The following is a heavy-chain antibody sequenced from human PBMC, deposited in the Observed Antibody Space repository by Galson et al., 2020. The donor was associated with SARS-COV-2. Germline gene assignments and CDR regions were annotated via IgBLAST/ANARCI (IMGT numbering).Heavy chain of an antibody. CDR3: AHRHPLGYVDY. Sequence: SEPRPEKPTQTLTLTCTFSVFSPSTSGVGVGWIRKPPGKALAWLRPIYWDDDKRYSPSLKSRLTITKDNAKNQVVLTMTNMDPVDTATYYCAHRHPLGYVDYWGQGTLVTVSS. V-gene: IGHV2-5*02. D-gene: IGHD1-26*01. CDR1: VFSPSTSGVG. J-gene: IGHJ4*02. CDR2: IYWDDDK.